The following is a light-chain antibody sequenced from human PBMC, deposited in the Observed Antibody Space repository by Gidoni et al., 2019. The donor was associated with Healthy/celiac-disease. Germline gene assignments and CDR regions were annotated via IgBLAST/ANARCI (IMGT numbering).Light chain of an antibody. Sequence: ALTQPAPGCGPPRESNAISCTGTSSGVAGSSYVVWFQQHPGKAPNPMLYEGSNRPAGVSNRFSAAKSGNTASLTISGLQAEDEADYYCSSYTSSSTPPVVFGGGTKLTVL. CDR2: EGS. J-gene: IGLJ2*01. CDR3: SSYTSSSTPPVV. V-gene: IGLV2-14*01. CDR1: SSGVAGSSY.